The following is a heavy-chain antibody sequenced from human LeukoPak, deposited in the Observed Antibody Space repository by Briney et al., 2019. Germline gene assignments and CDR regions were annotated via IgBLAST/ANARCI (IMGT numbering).Heavy chain of an antibody. CDR2: IYYSGST. Sequence: ETLSLTCTVSGGSISSSSYYWGWIRQPPGKGLEWIGSIYYSGSTYYNPSLKSRVTISVDTSKNQFSLKLSSVTAADTAVYYCARLFTMVRENWFDPWGQGTLVTVSS. V-gene: IGHV4-39*01. CDR3: ARLFTMVRENWFDP. CDR1: GGSISSSSYY. J-gene: IGHJ5*02. D-gene: IGHD3-10*01.